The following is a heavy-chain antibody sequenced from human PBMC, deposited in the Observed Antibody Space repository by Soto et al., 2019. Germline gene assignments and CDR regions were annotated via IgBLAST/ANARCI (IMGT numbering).Heavy chain of an antibody. Sequence: EVQLVESGGGLVQPGGSLRLSCAASGFTFSFYSMNLVRQAPGKGLEWVSYISSTSSTIYYADSAKGRFTISRDNAKTSLYLQMNGLIAEDSAVYYCARFPIAADERFDYWGQGTLVTVSS. J-gene: IGHJ4*02. V-gene: IGHV3-48*01. CDR2: ISSTSSTI. CDR1: GFTFSFYS. D-gene: IGHD6-13*01. CDR3: ARFPIAADERFDY.